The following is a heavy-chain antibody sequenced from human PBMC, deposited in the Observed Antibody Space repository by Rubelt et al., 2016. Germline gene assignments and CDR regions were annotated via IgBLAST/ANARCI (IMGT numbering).Heavy chain of an antibody. CDR3: ARGLSSSDDY. V-gene: IGHV3-30*03. CDR1: GFTFSSYG. Sequence: QVQLVESGGGVVQPGRSLRLSCAASGFTFSSYGMHWVRQAPGKGLEWVAVISYDGSNKYYADSVKGRFTISRDNSKNTLYLQMNSLRAEDTAVYYCARGLSSSDDYWGQGTLVTVSS. D-gene: IGHD6-6*01. J-gene: IGHJ4*02. CDR2: ISYDGSNK.